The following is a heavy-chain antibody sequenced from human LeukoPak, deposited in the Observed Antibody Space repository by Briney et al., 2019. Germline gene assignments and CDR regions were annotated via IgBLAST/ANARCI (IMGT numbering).Heavy chain of an antibody. CDR3: ARRPGN. CDR2: IYSGGAI. J-gene: IGHJ4*02. Sequence: GGSLRLSCAASGFTFSTYAMNWVRQAPGKGLEWVSLIYSGGAIRYADSVKGRFTISRDSSKNTLFLQMNDLTVEDTARYYCARRPGNWGQGTLVTVSS. D-gene: IGHD1-14*01. V-gene: IGHV3-23*03. CDR1: GFTFSTYA.